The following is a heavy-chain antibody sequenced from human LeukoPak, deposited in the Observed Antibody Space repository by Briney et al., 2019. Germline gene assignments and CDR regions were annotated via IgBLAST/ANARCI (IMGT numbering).Heavy chain of an antibody. Sequence: ASVKVSCKASGYTFTSYDINWVRQATGQGVEWMGWMNPNSGNTGYAQKFQGRVTMTRDMSTSTVYMELSSLRSEDTAVYYCARGADEVGATRAFDYWGQGTLVTVSS. D-gene: IGHD1-26*01. CDR2: MNPNSGNT. J-gene: IGHJ4*02. V-gene: IGHV1-8*01. CDR3: ARGADEVGATRAFDY. CDR1: GYTFTSYD.